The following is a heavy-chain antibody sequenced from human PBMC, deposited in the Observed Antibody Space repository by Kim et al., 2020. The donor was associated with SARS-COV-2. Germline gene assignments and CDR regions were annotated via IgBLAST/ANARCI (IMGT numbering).Heavy chain of an antibody. CDR3: TRDYGGNSYYYYYGMDV. Sequence: KGRRTISRDDSKNTAYLQMNSLKTDDTAVYYCTRDYGGNSYYYYYGMDVWGQGTTVTVSS. V-gene: IGHV3-73*01. J-gene: IGHJ6*02. D-gene: IGHD4-17*01.